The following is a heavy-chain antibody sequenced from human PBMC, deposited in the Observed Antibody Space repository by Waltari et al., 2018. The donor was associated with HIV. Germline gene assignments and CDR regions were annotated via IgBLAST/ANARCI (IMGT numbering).Heavy chain of an antibody. CDR1: GFILSRYG. V-gene: IGHV3-30*02. CDR3: VKDLSGGWSLDY. J-gene: IGHJ4*02. CDR2: IQNDERNK. D-gene: IGHD6-19*01. Sequence: QVQLVESGGGVVQPGGSLRLSCAASGFILSRYGLHWVRQVPGKVLGWVALIQNDERNKYYADSVKGRFTISRDSSTNVLFLQMNSLRVEDTALYYCVKDLSGGWSLDYWGQGTLVTVS.